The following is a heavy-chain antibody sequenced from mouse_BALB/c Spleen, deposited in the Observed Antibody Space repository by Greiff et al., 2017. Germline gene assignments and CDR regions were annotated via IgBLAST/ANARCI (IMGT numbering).Heavy chain of an antibody. Sequence: EVQRVESGGGLVKPGGSLKLSCAASGFAFSSYDMSWVRQTPEKRLEWVAYISSGGGSTYYPDTVKGRFTISRDNAKNTLYLQMSSLKSEDTAMYYCARRDYGSSLDYWGQGTTLTVSS. CDR2: ISSGGGST. CDR3: ARRDYGSSLDY. V-gene: IGHV5-12-1*01. D-gene: IGHD1-1*01. CDR1: GFAFSSYD. J-gene: IGHJ2*01.